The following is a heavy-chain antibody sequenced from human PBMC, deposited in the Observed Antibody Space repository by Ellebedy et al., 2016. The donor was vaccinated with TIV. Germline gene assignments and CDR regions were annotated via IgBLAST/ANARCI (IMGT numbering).Heavy chain of an antibody. D-gene: IGHD6-19*01. CDR3: ARTGSGWYGGDY. J-gene: IGHJ4*02. CDR1: GGSISSGGYY. V-gene: IGHV4-31*03. CDR2: IYYSGST. Sequence: SETLSLTCTVSGGSISSGGYYWSWIRQHPGKGLEWIGYIYYSGSTYYNPSLKSRVTISVDTSKNQFSLKLSSVTAADTAVYYCARTGSGWYGGDYWGQGTLVTVSS.